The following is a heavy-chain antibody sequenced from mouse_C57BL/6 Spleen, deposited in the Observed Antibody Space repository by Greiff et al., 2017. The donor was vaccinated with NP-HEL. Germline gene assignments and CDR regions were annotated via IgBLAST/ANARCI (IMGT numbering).Heavy chain of an antibody. CDR1: GFTFSSYA. CDR2: ISDGGSYT. CDR3: ARDRGTYYHGSSYWYFDV. D-gene: IGHD1-1*01. Sequence: DVHLVESGGGLVKPGGSLKLSCAASGFTFSSYAMSWVRQTPEKRLEWVATISDGGSYTYYPDNVKGRFTISRDNAKNNLYLQMSHLKSEDTAMYYCARDRGTYYHGSSYWYFDVWGTGTTVTVSS. J-gene: IGHJ1*03. V-gene: IGHV5-4*01.